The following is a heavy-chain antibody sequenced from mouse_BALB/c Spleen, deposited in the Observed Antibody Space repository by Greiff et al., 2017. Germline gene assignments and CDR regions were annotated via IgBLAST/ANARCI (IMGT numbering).Heavy chain of an antibody. V-gene: IGHV2-2*02. CDR3: ARNWYGNYVYFDY. CDR1: GFSLTSYG. Sequence: VKLQESGPGLVQPSQSLSITCTVSGFSLTSYGVHWVRQSPGKGLEWLGVIWSGGSTDYNAAFISRLSISKDNSKSQVFFKMNSLQANDTAIYYCARNWYGNYVYFDYWGQGTTLTVSS. CDR2: IWSGGST. D-gene: IGHD2-10*02. J-gene: IGHJ2*01.